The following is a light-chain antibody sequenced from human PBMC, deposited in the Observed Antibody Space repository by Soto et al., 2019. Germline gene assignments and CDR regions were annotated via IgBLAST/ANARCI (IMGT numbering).Light chain of an antibody. Sequence: EIVLTQSPATLSLSPGDRTTLSCRASQSVRSDYFAWYQQKPGQPPRVILFGVSTRATAIPDRFSGSGSGTDFTLTISRREPDVFGLYYCHQYGNSPLTFGGGTKVE. CDR1: QSVRSDY. CDR2: GVS. CDR3: HQYGNSPLT. J-gene: IGKJ4*01. V-gene: IGKV3-20*01.